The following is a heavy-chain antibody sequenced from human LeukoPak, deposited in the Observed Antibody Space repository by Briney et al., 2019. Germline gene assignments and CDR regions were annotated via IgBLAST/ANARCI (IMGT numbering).Heavy chain of an antibody. CDR3: ARLFLVGDTAMVTRYFDY. D-gene: IGHD5-18*01. CDR1: GGSISSSSYY. CDR2: IYYSGST. Sequence: ETLSLTCTVSGGSISSSSYYWGWIRQPPGKGLEWIGSIYYSGSTYYNPSLKSRVTISVDTSKNQFSLKLSSVTAADTAVYYCARLFLVGDTAMVTRYFDYWGQGTLVTVSS. V-gene: IGHV4-39*01. J-gene: IGHJ4*02.